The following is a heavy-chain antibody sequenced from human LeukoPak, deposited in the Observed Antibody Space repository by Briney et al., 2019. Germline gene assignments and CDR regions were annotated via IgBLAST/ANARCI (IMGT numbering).Heavy chain of an antibody. D-gene: IGHD3-10*01. CDR3: AREIRGSGSYYVDY. Sequence: GGSLRLSCAASGFTFSSYEMNWVRQAPGKGLEWVSYISSSGSTIYYADSVKGRFTISSDNAKNSLYLQMNSLRAEDTAVYYCAREIRGSGSYYVDYWGQGTLVTVSS. J-gene: IGHJ4*02. CDR2: ISSSGSTI. V-gene: IGHV3-48*03. CDR1: GFTFSSYE.